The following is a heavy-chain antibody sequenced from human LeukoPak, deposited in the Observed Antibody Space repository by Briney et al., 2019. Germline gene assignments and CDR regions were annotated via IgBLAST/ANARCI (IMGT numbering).Heavy chain of an antibody. V-gene: IGHV1-18*04. D-gene: IGHD3-10*01. CDR2: ISAYNGNT. CDR3: ARPVTYYYGSGSSHDAFDI. J-gene: IGHJ3*02. Sequence: ASVKVSCKASGYTFTGYYMHWVRQAPGQGLEWMGWISAYNGNTNYAQKLQGRVTMTTDTSTSTAYMELRSLRSDDTAVYYCARPVTYYYGSGSSHDAFDIWGQGTMVTVSS. CDR1: GYTFTGYY.